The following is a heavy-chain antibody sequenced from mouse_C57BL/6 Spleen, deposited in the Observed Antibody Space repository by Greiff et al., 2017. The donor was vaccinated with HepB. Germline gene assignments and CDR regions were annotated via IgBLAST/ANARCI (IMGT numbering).Heavy chain of an antibody. Sequence: VQLQQSGAELARPGASVKLSCKASGYTFTSYGISWVKQRTGQGLEWIGEIYPRSGNTYYNEKFKGKATLTADKSSSTAYMELRSLTSEDSAVYFCARREYDDAMDYWGQGTSVTVSS. CDR1: GYTFTSYG. CDR2: IYPRSGNT. CDR3: ARREYDDAMDY. V-gene: IGHV1-81*01. D-gene: IGHD2-3*01. J-gene: IGHJ4*01.